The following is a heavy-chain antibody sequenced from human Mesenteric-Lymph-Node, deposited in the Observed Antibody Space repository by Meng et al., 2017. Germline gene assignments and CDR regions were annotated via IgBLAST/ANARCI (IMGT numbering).Heavy chain of an antibody. CDR3: ARENRYSRYGYFDY. V-gene: IGHV1-18*01. CDR2: ISAYNGNT. D-gene: IGHD2-2*01. CDR1: GYTFTSYG. Sequence: ASVKVSCKASGYTFTSYGISWVRQAPGQGLEWMGWISAYNGNTNYAQKLQGRVTMTTDTSTSTAYMELSRLRSDDTAVYYCARENRYSRYGYFDYWGQGTLVTVSS. J-gene: IGHJ4*02.